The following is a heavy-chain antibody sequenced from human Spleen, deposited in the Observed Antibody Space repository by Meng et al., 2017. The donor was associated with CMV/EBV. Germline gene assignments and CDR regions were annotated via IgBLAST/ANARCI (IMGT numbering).Heavy chain of an antibody. CDR3: ARSYYSSFDY. Sequence: CIVSGDSVRSGNSYGNWIRQHPGKGMEWIGYIDYSGNTNYNTSLKSRVTISVDRSKNQFYLKLSSVAAADTAVFYCARSYYSSFDYWGQGTLVTVSS. D-gene: IGHD4-11*01. CDR1: GDSVRSGNSY. CDR2: IDYSGNT. V-gene: IGHV4-61*01. J-gene: IGHJ4*02.